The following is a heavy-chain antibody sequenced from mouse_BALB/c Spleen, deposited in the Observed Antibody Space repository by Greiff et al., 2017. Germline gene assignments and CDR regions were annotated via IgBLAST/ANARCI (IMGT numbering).Heavy chain of an antibody. D-gene: IGHD2-1*01. Sequence: EVQGVESGGGLVKPGGSLKLSCAASGFTFSSYAMSWVRQTPEKRLEWVATISSGGSYTYYPDSVKGRFTISRDNAKNTLYLQMRSLRSEDTAMYDCARHGNNTFDYWGQGTPLTVSS. J-gene: IGHJ2*01. V-gene: IGHV5-9-3*01. CDR2: ISSGGSYT. CDR1: GFTFSSYA. CDR3: ARHGNNTFDY.